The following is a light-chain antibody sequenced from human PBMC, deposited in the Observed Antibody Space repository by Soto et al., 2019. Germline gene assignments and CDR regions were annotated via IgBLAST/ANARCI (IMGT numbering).Light chain of an antibody. CDR1: RSDVGAYNY. Sequence: QSSLTQPASVSGSPGQSIANSCTGTRSDVGAYNYVSWYQQHPGKAPKLMISEVTNRPSGVSDRFSGSKSGNTASLTISGLQAEDEADYYCSSFTSRFTFVFGTGTKVTVL. J-gene: IGLJ1*01. CDR2: EVT. V-gene: IGLV2-14*01. CDR3: SSFTSRFTFV.